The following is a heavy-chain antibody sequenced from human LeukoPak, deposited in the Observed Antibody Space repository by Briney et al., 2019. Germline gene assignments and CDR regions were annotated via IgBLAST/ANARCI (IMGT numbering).Heavy chain of an antibody. V-gene: IGHV4-39*01. CDR1: GGSISSSSYY. D-gene: IGHD3-3*01. J-gene: IGHJ3*02. CDR3: ARFNTIFGVAVDAFDI. Sequence: SETLSLTCTVSGGSISSSSYYWGWIRQPPGKGLEWIGSIYYSGSTYYNPSLKSRVTISVDTSKNQFSLKLSSVTAADTAVYYCARFNTIFGVAVDAFDIWGQGTMVTVSS. CDR2: IYYSGST.